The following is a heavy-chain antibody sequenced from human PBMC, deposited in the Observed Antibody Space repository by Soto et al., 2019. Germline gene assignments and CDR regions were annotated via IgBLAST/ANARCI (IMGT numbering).Heavy chain of an antibody. CDR2: IGSSSSYI. V-gene: IGHV3-21*01. CDR3: ARWFGELLHIDY. Sequence: GGSLRLSCAASGFTFSAYSMNWVRQAPGKGLEWVSSIGSSSSYIYYADSVKGRFTISRDNAKKSLYLQMNSLRAEDTAVYYCARWFGELLHIDYWGQGTLVTVSS. D-gene: IGHD3-10*01. CDR1: GFTFSAYS. J-gene: IGHJ4*02.